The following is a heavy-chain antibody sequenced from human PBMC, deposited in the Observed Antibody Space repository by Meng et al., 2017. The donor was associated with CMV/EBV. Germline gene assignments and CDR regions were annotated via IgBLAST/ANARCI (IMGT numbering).Heavy chain of an antibody. Sequence: VEAGGGLSKAGGSRRPSCAAFGFTFSDYYMSWIRQAPGKGLEWVSSISTTGSSIYYADSVKGRFSISRDNAENSLYLQINSLRVEDTAVYYCARDHGFLNWFDPWGQGTLVTVSS. CDR3: ARDHGFLNWFDP. J-gene: IGHJ5*02. CDR1: GFTFSDYY. D-gene: IGHD2/OR15-2a*01. CDR2: ISTTGSSI. V-gene: IGHV3-11*04.